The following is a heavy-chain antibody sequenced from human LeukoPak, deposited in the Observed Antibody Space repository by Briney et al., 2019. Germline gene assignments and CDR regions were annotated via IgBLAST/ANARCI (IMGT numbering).Heavy chain of an antibody. CDR2: ISGSGTI. D-gene: IGHD3-10*01. J-gene: IGHJ5*02. V-gene: IGHV4-4*07. Sequence: SETLSLTCTVSGGSITSDWNWIRQPAGKGLEWIGRISGSGTITYNPALQSRLSISIDTSKNQFSLKLLSVTAADTDTYYCARDSGTTGEVKFDPWGQGTLVTVSS. CDR1: GGSITSD. CDR3: ARDSGTTGEVKFDP.